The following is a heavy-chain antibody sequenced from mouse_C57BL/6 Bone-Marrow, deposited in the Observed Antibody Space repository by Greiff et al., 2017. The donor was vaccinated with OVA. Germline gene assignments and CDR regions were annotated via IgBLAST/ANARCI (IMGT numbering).Heavy chain of an antibody. CDR1: GYTFTSYW. Sequence: LQESGAELVKPGASVKLSCKASGYTFTSYWMHWVKQRPGQGLEWIGMIHPNSGSTNYNEKFKSKATLTVDKSSSTAYMQLSSLTSEDSAVYYCARPPIYYGPDYWGQGTTLTVSS. D-gene: IGHD2-1*01. V-gene: IGHV1-64*01. J-gene: IGHJ2*01. CDR3: ARPPIYYGPDY. CDR2: IHPNSGST.